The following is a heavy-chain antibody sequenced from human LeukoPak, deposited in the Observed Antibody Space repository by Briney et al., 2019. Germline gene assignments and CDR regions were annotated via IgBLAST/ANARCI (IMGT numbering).Heavy chain of an antibody. CDR3: ARAHPISTLELPRIDAFDI. CDR2: IYTSGST. D-gene: IGHD1-7*01. V-gene: IGHV4-4*07. J-gene: IGHJ3*02. CDR1: GGSISSYS. Sequence: SGPTLVHPSEPLSLTCTVSGGSISSYSWSWIRQPAGKGLEWIGRIYTSGSTNYNPSLKSRVTMSVDTSKNQFSLKLSSVTAADTAVYYCARAHPISTLELPRIDAFDIWGQGTMVTVSS.